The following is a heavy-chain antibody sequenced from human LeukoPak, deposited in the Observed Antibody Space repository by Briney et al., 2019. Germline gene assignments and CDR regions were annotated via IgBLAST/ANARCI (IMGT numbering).Heavy chain of an antibody. V-gene: IGHV3-23*01. CDR1: GFTFSSYA. CDR3: AKKVERLGWYGDYFDY. CDR2: ISGSGGST. J-gene: IGHJ4*02. D-gene: IGHD6-19*01. Sequence: GGSLRLSCAASGFTFSSYAMSWVRQAPGKGLEWVSAISGSGGSTYYADSVKGRFTISRDNSKNTLYLQMNSLRAEDTAVYYCAKKVERLGWYGDYFDYWGQETLVTVSS.